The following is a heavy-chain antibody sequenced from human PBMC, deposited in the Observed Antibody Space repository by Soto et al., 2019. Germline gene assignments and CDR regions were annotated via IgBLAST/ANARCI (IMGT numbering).Heavy chain of an antibody. D-gene: IGHD6-19*01. CDR1: GYSFTSDD. V-gene: IGHV1-8*01. CDR3: ARAHSSCRTNYYYSGMDV. CDR2: VNQNSGKT. Sequence: QVQLVQSGPEVKKPGASVKVSCKASGYSFTSDDMFWVRHATGQGLEWMGRVNQNSGKTAYAQKFQDRIIMTRNISITTVYMELTRLRSEATAVYYCARAHSSCRTNYYYSGMDVWGQGTTVTVSS. J-gene: IGHJ6*02.